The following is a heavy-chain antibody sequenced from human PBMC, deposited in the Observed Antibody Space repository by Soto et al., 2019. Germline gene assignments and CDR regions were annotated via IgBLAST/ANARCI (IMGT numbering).Heavy chain of an antibody. CDR2: ILHDGNNK. Sequence: QVQLVESGGGVVQPGRSLRLSCAASGFTFSNYIMHWVRHAPGKGLEWVAIILHDGNNKYYADSVKGRFTISRDNSKNKLYLQMNSLRTEDTAIYYCARDDEGGSYCDLGYWGQGTLVTVSS. CDR3: ARDDEGGSYCDLGY. D-gene: IGHD3-10*01. V-gene: IGHV3-30-3*01. J-gene: IGHJ4*02. CDR1: GFTFSNYI.